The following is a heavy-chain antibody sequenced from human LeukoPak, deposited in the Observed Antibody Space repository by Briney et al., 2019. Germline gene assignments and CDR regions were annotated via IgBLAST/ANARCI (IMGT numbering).Heavy chain of an antibody. D-gene: IGHD6-13*01. Sequence: PSETLSLTCTVSGGSISSGDYYWSWIRQPPGKGLEWVGYTYYSGSTYYNPSLKSRVTISVDTSKNQFSLKLSSVTAADTAVYYCAREGSSWYSPENWFDPWGQGTLVTVSS. CDR1: GGSISSGDYY. V-gene: IGHV4-30-4*08. CDR3: AREGSSWYSPENWFDP. J-gene: IGHJ5*02. CDR2: TYYSGST.